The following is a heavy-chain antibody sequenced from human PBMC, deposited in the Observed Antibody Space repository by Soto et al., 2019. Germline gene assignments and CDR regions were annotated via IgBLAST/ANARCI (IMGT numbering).Heavy chain of an antibody. J-gene: IGHJ5*02. D-gene: IGHD3-10*01. Sequence: QITLKESGPTLVKPTQTLTLTCTFSGFSLSTRGVGVGWVRQPPGKALEWLALLYWDDDKRYSPSLKTRLAITKDTPKNQVVLTMSNMDPVDTGTYFCVSGSFPNLFDPWGQGILVIVSS. CDR1: GFSLSTRGVG. V-gene: IGHV2-5*04. CDR2: LYWDDDK. CDR3: VSGSFPNLFDP.